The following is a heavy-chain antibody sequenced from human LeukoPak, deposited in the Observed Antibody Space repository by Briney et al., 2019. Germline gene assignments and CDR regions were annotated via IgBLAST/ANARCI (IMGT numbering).Heavy chain of an antibody. J-gene: IGHJ5*02. V-gene: IGHV1-18*01. CDR1: GGTFSSYA. CDR3: ARDNEGATQWFDP. CDR2: ISAYNGNT. D-gene: IGHD1-26*01. Sequence: ASVKVSCKASGGTFSSYAISWVRQAPGQGLEWMGWISAYNGNTNYAQKLQGRVTMTTDTSTSTAYMELRSLRSDDTAVYYCARDNEGATQWFDPWGQGTLVTVSS.